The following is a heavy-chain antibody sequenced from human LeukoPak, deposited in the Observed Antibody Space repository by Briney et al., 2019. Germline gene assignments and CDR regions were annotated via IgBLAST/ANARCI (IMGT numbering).Heavy chain of an antibody. CDR1: GFTFSSYA. CDR2: IIGGGGTT. V-gene: IGHV3-23*01. J-gene: IGHJ4*02. D-gene: IGHD1-26*01. Sequence: PGGSLILSCAASGFTFSSYAMSRVRRAPGKGLEWVSAIIGGGGTTYYADSVKGRFTISRDNSMNTLFLQMNSLRADDTAVYYCAKDPDSRSQGYFDYWGQGTLVTVSS. CDR3: AKDPDSRSQGYFDY.